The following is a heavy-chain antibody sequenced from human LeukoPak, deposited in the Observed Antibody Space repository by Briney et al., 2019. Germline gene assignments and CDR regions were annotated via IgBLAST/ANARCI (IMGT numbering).Heavy chain of an antibody. Sequence: SETLSLTCTVSGDSISSSGYYWGWVRQSPGKGLEWIGSISYTGTTYYNPSLKSRVTVSEETSKNQFSLKLSSVTAADTAVYYCATSGDYTKGGVDPWGQGTLVTVSS. D-gene: IGHD4-11*01. V-gene: IGHV4-39*01. CDR2: ISYTGTT. CDR3: ATSGDYTKGGVDP. CDR1: GDSISSSGYY. J-gene: IGHJ5*02.